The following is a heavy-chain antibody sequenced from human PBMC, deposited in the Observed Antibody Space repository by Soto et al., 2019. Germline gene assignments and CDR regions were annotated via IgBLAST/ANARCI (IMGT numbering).Heavy chain of an antibody. CDR2: ITDTGGDT. CDR1: GLTFGSRA. D-gene: IGHD3-10*01. CDR3: ARGSTDSYPGSRIFDF. J-gene: IGHJ4*02. Sequence: GGSLRLSCVASGLTFGSRAMSWVRQAPGEGLQWVSTITDTGGDTKYADSVRGRFVISRDNSKKTLYLQMTSLTAEDSAMYFCARGSTDSYPGSRIFDFWGRGTLVTVSS. V-gene: IGHV3-23*01.